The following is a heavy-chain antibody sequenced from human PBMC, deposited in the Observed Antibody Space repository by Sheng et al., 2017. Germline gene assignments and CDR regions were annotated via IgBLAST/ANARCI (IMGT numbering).Heavy chain of an antibody. D-gene: IGHD5-18*01. V-gene: IGHV3-66*02. CDR3: ARDRKYSYEGLFDP. CDR2: IYSGGST. J-gene: IGHJ5*02. Sequence: EVQLVESGGGLVQPGGSLRLSCAASGFTVSSNYMSWVRQAPGKGLEWVSVIYSGGSTYYADSVKGRFTISRDNSNNTLYLQMNSLRAEDTAVYYCARDRKYSYEGLFDPWGQGTLVTVSS. CDR1: GFTVSSNY.